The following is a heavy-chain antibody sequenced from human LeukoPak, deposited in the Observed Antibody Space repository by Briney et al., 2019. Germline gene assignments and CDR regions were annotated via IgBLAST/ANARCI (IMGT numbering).Heavy chain of an antibody. CDR1: GFIFSTYG. V-gene: IGHV3-48*02. J-gene: IGHJ4*02. CDR3: ARADTSGSYSFDY. CDR2: MSSSRSII. D-gene: IGHD3-10*01. Sequence: GGSLRLSCAASGFIFSTYGMHWVRQAPGKGLEWVSYMSSSRSIIYYADSVKGRFIISRDNAENSLYLQMNRLRDEDTAVYYCARADTSGSYSFDYWGQGTLVTVSS.